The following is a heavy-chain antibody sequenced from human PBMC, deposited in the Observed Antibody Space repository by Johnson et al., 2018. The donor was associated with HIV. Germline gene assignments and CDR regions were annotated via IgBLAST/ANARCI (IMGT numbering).Heavy chain of an antibody. CDR1: GFTFDDYA. V-gene: IGHV3-9*01. J-gene: IGHJ3*02. Sequence: VQLVESGGGLVQPGRSLRLSCAASGFTFDDYAMHWVRQAPVKGLEWVSGISWNSGSIGYADSVKGRFTISRDNAKNSLYLQMNSLRAEDTALYYCAKGGSGGGGAFDIWGQGTMVTVSS. CDR2: ISWNSGSI. CDR3: AKGGSGGGGAFDI. D-gene: IGHD6-19*01.